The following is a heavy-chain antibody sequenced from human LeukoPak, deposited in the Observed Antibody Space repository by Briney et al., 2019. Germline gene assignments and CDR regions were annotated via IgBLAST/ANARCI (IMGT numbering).Heavy chain of an antibody. CDR3: AKDRVERLWSGSFDY. D-gene: IGHD1-1*01. J-gene: IGHJ4*02. CDR1: GFTFSSYN. V-gene: IGHV3-21*01. Sequence: GGSLRLSCAASGFTFSSYNMNWVRQAPGKGLEWVSSISSTGSSIYYADSVEGRFTISRDNANNSLYLQMSDLRAEDTAVYYCAKDRVERLWSGSFDYWGQGTLVAVSS. CDR2: ISSTGSSI.